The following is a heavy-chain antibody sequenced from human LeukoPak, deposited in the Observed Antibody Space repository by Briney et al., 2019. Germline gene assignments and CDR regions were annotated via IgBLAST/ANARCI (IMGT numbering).Heavy chain of an antibody. V-gene: IGHV1-58*02. CDR1: GFTFTSSA. D-gene: IGHD6-13*01. Sequence: SVKVSCKASGFTFTSSAMQWVRQARGQRLEWIGWIVVGSGNTNYAQKFQERVTITRDMSTSTAYMELSSLRSEDTAVYYCAAGPQHQGPYYFDYWGQGTLVTVSS. J-gene: IGHJ4*02. CDR3: AAGPQHQGPYYFDY. CDR2: IVVGSGNT.